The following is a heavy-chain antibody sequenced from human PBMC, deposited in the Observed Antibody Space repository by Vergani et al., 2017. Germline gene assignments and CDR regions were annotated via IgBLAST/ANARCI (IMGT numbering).Heavy chain of an antibody. CDR1: GFTFHTYT. CDR2: ISSCCGDI. CDR3: TTAXGLYYLHGEYFQY. V-gene: IGHV3-23*01. D-gene: IGHD3-10*01. J-gene: IGHJ1*01. Sequence: EVQLLESGGGLVQPGGSRGLSCAGAGFTFHTYTMAYVRQAPGKGLELVATISSCCGDIFYADSVKGRFTISRDNSKNTHFLQMNSLKDEHTAVYYCTTAXGLYYLHGEYFQYWGRGTLVSVSS.